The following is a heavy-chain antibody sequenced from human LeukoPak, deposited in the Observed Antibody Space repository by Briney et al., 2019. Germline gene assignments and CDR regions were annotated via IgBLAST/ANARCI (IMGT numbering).Heavy chain of an antibody. Sequence: PGGSLRLSCAASGFTLSTYTMNWVRQAPGKGLEWVSYISSSSSTIYYADSVKGRFTISRDNAKNSLYLQMNSLRDEDTAVYYCARHGSGSYYPLGMDVWGQGTTVTVSS. D-gene: IGHD3-10*01. CDR2: ISSSSSTI. CDR1: GFTLSTYT. V-gene: IGHV3-48*02. J-gene: IGHJ6*02. CDR3: ARHGSGSYYPLGMDV.